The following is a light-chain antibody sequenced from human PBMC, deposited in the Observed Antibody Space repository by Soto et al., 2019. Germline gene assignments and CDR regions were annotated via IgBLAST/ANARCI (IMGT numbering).Light chain of an antibody. J-gene: IGLJ1*01. CDR3: TSYTTRSTYV. V-gene: IGLV2-14*01. CDR1: SSDVGGYKY. CDR2: EVS. Sequence: QSALTQPASVSGSPGQSITISCTGTSSDVGGYKYVSWYQQHPGKAPKLMIYEVSNRPSGVSDRFSGFKSGNTASLTISGLQAEDQPDYYCTSYTTRSTYVFGTGTKVTVL.